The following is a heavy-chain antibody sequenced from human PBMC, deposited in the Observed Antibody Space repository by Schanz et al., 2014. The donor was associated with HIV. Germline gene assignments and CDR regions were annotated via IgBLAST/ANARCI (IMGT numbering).Heavy chain of an antibody. CDR3: ARDVVAAARYNFFDP. CDR2: IIPIFGRS. CDR1: GGTFSSHG. Sequence: QVQLVQSGAEVKKPGSSLKISCKASGGTFSSHGIGWVRQAPGQGLEWIGGIIPIFGRSDYAQRFQGRVTITADESTNTAYMELSSLRSEDTAVYYCARDVVAAARYNFFDPWGQGTLVTVSS. D-gene: IGHD6-13*01. V-gene: IGHV1-69*01. J-gene: IGHJ5*02.